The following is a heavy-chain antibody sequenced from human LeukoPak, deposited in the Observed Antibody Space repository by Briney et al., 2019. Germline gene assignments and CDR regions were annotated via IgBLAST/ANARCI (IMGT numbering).Heavy chain of an antibody. V-gene: IGHV4-59*01. CDR1: GGSISSYY. J-gene: IGHJ4*02. CDR3: ARVAGTGSFDY. D-gene: IGHD3/OR15-3a*01. Sequence: SETLSLTCTASGGSISSYYWSWIRQPPGKGLEWIGYIYYSGSTNYNPSLKSRVTISVDTSKNQFSLKLSSVTAADTAVYYCARVAGTGSFDYWGQGTLVTVSS. CDR2: IYYSGST.